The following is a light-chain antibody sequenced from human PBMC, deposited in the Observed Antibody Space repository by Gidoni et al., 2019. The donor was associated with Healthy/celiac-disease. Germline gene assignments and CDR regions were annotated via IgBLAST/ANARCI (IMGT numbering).Light chain of an antibody. CDR3: QHRSNWPPLT. V-gene: IGKV3-11*01. CDR1: QSVSSY. Sequence: EIVLTQSPATLSLSPGERATLSCRASQSVSSYLAWYQQKPGQAPRLLIYDASNRAPGIPARFSGSGSGTDFTLTISSLEPEDFAVYYCQHRSNWPPLTFGGXTKVEIK. J-gene: IGKJ4*01. CDR2: DAS.